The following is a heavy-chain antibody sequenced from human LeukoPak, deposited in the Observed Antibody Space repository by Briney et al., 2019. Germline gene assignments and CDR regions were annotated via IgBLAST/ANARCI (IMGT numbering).Heavy chain of an antibody. CDR3: TTDRDTTMLTGVDYFDY. CDR2: IKSKADGGTT. J-gene: IGHJ4*02. CDR1: GFTVGNNY. D-gene: IGHD5-18*01. Sequence: GGSLRLACAASGFTVGNNYMSWVSQAPGKGLEGVSRIKSKADGGTTDYAAPVKGRFTISRDDSKNTLYVQMNSLKTEDTAVYYCTTDRDTTMLTGVDYFDYWGPGTLVTVSS. V-gene: IGHV3-15*01.